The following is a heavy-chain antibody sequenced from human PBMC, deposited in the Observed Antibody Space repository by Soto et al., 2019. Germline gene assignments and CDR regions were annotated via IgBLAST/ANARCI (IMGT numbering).Heavy chain of an antibody. J-gene: IGHJ4*02. CDR2: ISNSGDNT. CDR1: GFTFSNYA. Sequence: PGGSLRLSCAASGFTFSNYAMSWVRQAPGKGLEWVSTISNSGDNTYYADSVKGRFTVSRDNSRNTLYFQVNSLRGEDTANYFFSKHLAPPQLFDFWPQRTPVTVSA. V-gene: IGHV3-23*01. D-gene: IGHD1-1*01. CDR3: SKHLAPPQLFDF.